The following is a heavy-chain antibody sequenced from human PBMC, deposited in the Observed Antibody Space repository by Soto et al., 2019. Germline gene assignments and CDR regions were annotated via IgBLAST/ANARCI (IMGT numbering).Heavy chain of an antibody. V-gene: IGHV3-30*18. D-gene: IGHD2-15*01. Sequence: QVQLVESGGGVVQPGRSLRLSCAASGFTFSSYGMHWVRQAPGKGLEWVAVISYDGSNKYYADSVKGRFTISRDNSKNTLYLQMNSLRAEDTAVYYCAKGDIVVVVAVPGYGMDVWGQGTTVTVSS. CDR3: AKGDIVVVVAVPGYGMDV. J-gene: IGHJ6*02. CDR2: ISYDGSNK. CDR1: GFTFSSYG.